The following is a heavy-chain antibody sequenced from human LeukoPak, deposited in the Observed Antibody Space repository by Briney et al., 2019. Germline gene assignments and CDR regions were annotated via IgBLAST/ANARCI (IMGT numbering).Heavy chain of an antibody. CDR1: GFTFSSYS. D-gene: IGHD3-22*01. CDR2: ISSSSSYI. Sequence: GGSLRLSCAASGFTFSSYSMNWVRQAPGKGLEWVSSISSSSSYIYYADSVKGRFTISRDYAKNSLYLQMNSLRAEDTAVYYCARDPAGYYYDSSGYRFDYWGRGTLVTVSS. V-gene: IGHV3-21*01. CDR3: ARDPAGYYYDSSGYRFDY. J-gene: IGHJ4*02.